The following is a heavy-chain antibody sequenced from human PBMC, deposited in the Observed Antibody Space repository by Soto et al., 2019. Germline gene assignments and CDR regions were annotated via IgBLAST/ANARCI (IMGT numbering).Heavy chain of an antibody. D-gene: IGHD4-17*01. CDR2: ISSSSSYI. CDR3: ARHSGHYGDYNWYFNL. J-gene: IGHJ2*01. V-gene: IGHV3-21*01. Sequence: EVQLVESGGGLVKPGGSLRLSCAASGFTFSSYSMNWVRQAPGKGLEWVSSISSSSSYIYYADSVKGRFTISRDNAKNSLYMQMNSLRGEDTAVYYCARHSGHYGDYNWYFNLWGRGTLVTVSS. CDR1: GFTFSSYS.